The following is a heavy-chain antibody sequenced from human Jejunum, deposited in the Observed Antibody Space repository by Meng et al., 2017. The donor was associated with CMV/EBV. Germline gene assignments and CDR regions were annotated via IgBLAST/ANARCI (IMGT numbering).Heavy chain of an antibody. D-gene: IGHD5-24*01. CDR3: AREFRRDGYDSGSQAQAYFFES. V-gene: IGHV4-4*02. J-gene: IGHJ4*02. CDR2: IYHSGTT. Sequence: NWWSWVRQSPGKGLEWIGEIYHSGTTNYNPSLKSRVTISADTSKNEFLLKLSSVTAADTAVYYCAREFRRDGYDSGSQAQAYFFESWGQGTPVTVSS. CDR1: NW.